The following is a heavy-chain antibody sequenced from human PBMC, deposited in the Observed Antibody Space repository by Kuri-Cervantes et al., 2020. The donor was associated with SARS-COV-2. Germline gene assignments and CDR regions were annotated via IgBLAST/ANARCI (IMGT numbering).Heavy chain of an antibody. Sequence: GESLKISCKGSGYSFTTYWIGWVRQMPGKGLEWMGIIYPGDSDTRYSPSFQGQVTISADKSISTAFLQWSSLKASDTAIYYCARRAYGEQVDYYYMDIWGQGTMVTVSS. V-gene: IGHV5-51*01. CDR3: ARRAYGEQVDYYYMDI. J-gene: IGHJ6*03. D-gene: IGHD4-17*01. CDR2: IYPGDSDT. CDR1: GYSFTTYW.